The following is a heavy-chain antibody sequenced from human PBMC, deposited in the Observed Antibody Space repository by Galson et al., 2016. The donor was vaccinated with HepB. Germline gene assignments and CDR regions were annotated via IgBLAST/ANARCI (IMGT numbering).Heavy chain of an antibody. CDR1: GFPFSSYT. V-gene: IGHV3-23*01. Sequence: SLRLSCAASGFPFSSYTMTWVRQSPGKGLEWVSAISHSGTNTYYADSVKGRFTISRDNSRNTLYLQMNSLRAEDTAIYYCAKGRGTVSPDYWGQGTLVTVSS. CDR3: AKGRGTVSPDY. CDR2: ISHSGTNT. J-gene: IGHJ4*02. D-gene: IGHD3-10*01.